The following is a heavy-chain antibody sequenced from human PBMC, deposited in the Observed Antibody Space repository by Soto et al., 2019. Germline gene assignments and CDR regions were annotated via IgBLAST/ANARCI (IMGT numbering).Heavy chain of an antibody. V-gene: IGHV3-33*01. D-gene: IGHD1-7*01. CDR3: ARDGIGGTVFRGFCDY. CDR1: GSIFSGYG. CDR2: IWYEGSNK. J-gene: IGHJ4*02. Sequence: QKYLVESGGGVVQPGGSLSLSCVASGSIFSGYGMHWVRQAPGKGLEWVAVIWYEGSNKYYADSVKGRFTISRDNSKNMLYLQMDSLRAEDTAVYYCARDGIGGTVFRGFCDYWGQGTLVTVSS.